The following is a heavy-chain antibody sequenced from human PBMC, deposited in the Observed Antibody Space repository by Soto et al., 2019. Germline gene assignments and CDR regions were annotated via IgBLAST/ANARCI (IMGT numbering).Heavy chain of an antibody. J-gene: IGHJ6*02. CDR2: IYTSGST. CDR3: ARDIITMVRGVIIYYYGMDV. CDR1: GGSISSYY. D-gene: IGHD3-10*01. Sequence: PSETLSLTCTVSGGSISSYYWSWIRQPAGKGLEWIGRIYTSGSTNYNPSLKSRVTMSVDTSKNQFSLKLSSVTAADTAVYYCARDIITMVRGVIIYYYGMDVWGQGTTVTVSS. V-gene: IGHV4-4*07.